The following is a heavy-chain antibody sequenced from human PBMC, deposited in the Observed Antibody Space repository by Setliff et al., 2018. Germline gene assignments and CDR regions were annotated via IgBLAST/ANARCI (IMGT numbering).Heavy chain of an antibody. J-gene: IGHJ4*01. CDR3: ASALIRRVAVAGKSQFDY. CDR2: IIPILGTT. D-gene: IGHD6-19*01. CDR1: GGFSTHA. Sequence: SVQVSCKASGGFSTHAISWVRQVPGQGLEWMGGIIPILGTTDYAQNFQGRVMITTDESTSSAYLEMSNLRSEDTAVYYCASALIRRVAVAGKSQFDYWGQGTLVTVSS. V-gene: IGHV1-69*05.